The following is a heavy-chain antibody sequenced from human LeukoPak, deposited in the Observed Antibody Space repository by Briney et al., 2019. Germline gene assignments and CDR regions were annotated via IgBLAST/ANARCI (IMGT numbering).Heavy chain of an antibody. CDR2: ISYDGSNK. D-gene: IGHD6-13*01. J-gene: IGHJ3*02. V-gene: IGHV3-30*03. CDR1: VLSFSGYG. CDR3: AREGAAAGYDAFDI. Sequence: GGSLRLSCGACVLSFSGYGVLWVRQAPGKGLEWVALISYDGSNKYYADSVKGRFTISRDNSKNTLYLQMNSLRAEDTAVYYCAREGAAAGYDAFDIWGQGTMVTVSS.